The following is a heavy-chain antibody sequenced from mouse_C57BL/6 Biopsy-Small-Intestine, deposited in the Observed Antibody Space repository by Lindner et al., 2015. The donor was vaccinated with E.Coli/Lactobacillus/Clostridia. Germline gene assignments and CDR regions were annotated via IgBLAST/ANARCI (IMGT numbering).Heavy chain of an antibody. D-gene: IGHD2-3*01. Sequence: VQLQESGGGLVKPGGSLKLSCAASGYTFSDYGMQWVRQAPEKGLEWVAYISSGSSTIYYADTVKGRFTISRDNARNTLFLQMTSLRSEDTAMYYCARRALDGFYFDYWGQGTTLTVSS. CDR2: ISSGSSTI. J-gene: IGHJ2*01. CDR1: GYTFSDYG. CDR3: ARRALDGFYFDY. V-gene: IGHV5-17*01.